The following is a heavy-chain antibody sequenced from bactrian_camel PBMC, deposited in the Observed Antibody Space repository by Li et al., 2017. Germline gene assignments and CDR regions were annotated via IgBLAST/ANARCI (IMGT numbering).Heavy chain of an antibody. CDR3: AADPRCRLYDGAWRRRSADFSY. V-gene: IGHV3S53*01. CDR1: RDTSISSIAC. Sequence: VESGGGSVQAGGSLRLSCAASRDTSISSIACMAWFRQAPGPEREGVAAIDGAGVTVYADSVKGRFTISRDNTKGTLYLQMNSLKPEDTAMYYCAADPRCRLYDGAWRRRSADFSYWGQGTQVTVS. J-gene: IGHJ6*01. D-gene: IGHD1*01. CDR2: IDGAGVT.